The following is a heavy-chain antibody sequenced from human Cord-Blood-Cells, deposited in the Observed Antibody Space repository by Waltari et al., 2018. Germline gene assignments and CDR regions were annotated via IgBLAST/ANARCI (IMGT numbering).Heavy chain of an antibody. J-gene: IGHJ4*02. V-gene: IGHV1-69*01. CDR2: IIPIFGTA. CDR1: GGTFSSYA. Sequence: QVQLVQSGAEVKKPGSSVKVSCKASGGTFSSYAISWVRQAPGQGLEWMGGIIPIFGTANYAQKFQGRVTITADESTSTAYMELSSLRSEDTAVYYCVRIHYGSGSYYFDYWGQGTLVTVSS. CDR3: VRIHYGSGSYYFDY. D-gene: IGHD3-10*01.